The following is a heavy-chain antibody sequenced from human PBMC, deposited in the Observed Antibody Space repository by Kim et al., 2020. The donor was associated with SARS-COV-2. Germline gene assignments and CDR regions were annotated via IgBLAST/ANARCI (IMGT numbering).Heavy chain of an antibody. CDR3: ARGMRLYYDFWSGYYKDYYYGMDV. V-gene: IGHV4-59*13. J-gene: IGHJ6*02. CDR1: GGSISSYY. CDR2: IYYSGST. Sequence: SETLSLTCTVSGGSISSYYWSWIRQPPGKGLEWIGYIYYSGSTNYNPSLKSRVTISVDTSKNQFSLKLSSVTAADTAVYYCARGMRLYYDFWSGYYKDYYYGMDVWGQGTTVTVSS. D-gene: IGHD3-3*01.